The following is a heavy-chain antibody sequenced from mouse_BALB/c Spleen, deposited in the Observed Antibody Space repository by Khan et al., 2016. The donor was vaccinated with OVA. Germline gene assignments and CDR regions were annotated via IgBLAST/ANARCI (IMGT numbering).Heavy chain of an antibody. CDR3: ARQGASGGWFAY. D-gene: IGHD1-3*01. CDR2: INPGSGGT. CDR1: GYAFTNYL. Sequence: VQLQESGAELVRPGTSVKVSCKASGYAFTNYLIEWVKQRPGQGLEWIGLINPGSGGTNYNEKFKGKATLTADKSSSTAYMQISSLTSDDSAVYFCARQGASGGWFAYWGQGTLVTVSA. J-gene: IGHJ3*01. V-gene: IGHV1-54*01.